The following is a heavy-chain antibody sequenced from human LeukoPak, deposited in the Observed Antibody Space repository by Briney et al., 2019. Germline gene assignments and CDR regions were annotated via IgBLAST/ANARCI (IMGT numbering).Heavy chain of an antibody. CDR2: ISYDGSNK. CDR1: GFTFSSYA. J-gene: IGHJ4*02. CDR3: ARDQIHSSTSCLDY. V-gene: IGHV3-30*04. D-gene: IGHD2-2*01. Sequence: GGSLRLSCAASGFTFSSYAMHWVRQAPGKGLEWVAVISYDGSNKYYADSVKGRFTISRDNSKNTLYLQMNSLRAEDTAVYYCARDQIHSSTSCLDYWGQGTLVTVSS.